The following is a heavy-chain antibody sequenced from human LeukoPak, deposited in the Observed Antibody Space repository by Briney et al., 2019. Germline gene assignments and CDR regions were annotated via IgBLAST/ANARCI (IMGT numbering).Heavy chain of an antibody. CDR3: ARQRVGPGIRYYDSSGYSDAFDI. V-gene: IGHV4-4*07. J-gene: IGHJ3*02. D-gene: IGHD3-22*01. CDR2: IYTSGST. CDR1: GGSISSYY. Sequence: PSETLSLTCTVSGGSISSYYWSWIRQPAGKGLEWIGRIYTSGSTNYNPSLKSRVTMLVDTSKNQFSLKLSSVTAAATAVYYCARQRVGPGIRYYDSSGYSDAFDIWGQGTMVTVSS.